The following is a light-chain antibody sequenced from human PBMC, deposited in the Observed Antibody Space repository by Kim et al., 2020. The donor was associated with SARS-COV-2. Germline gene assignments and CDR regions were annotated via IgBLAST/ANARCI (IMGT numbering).Light chain of an antibody. J-gene: IGKJ5*01. CDR1: QDIRND. V-gene: IGKV1-17*01. CDR3: LQNSTYPIT. Sequence: ASVGDRVPITCRASQDIRNDLGWYQQNPGRDPKRLIYGASSLQSGVPSRFSGSGSGTEFTLTISSVQPEDFATYFCLQNSTYPITFGQGTRLEIK. CDR2: GAS.